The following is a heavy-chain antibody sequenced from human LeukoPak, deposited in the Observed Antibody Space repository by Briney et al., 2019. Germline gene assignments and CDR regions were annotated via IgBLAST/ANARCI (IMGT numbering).Heavy chain of an antibody. J-gene: IGHJ4*02. CDR2: IKQDGSEK. D-gene: IGHD6-13*01. V-gene: IGHV3-7*01. Sequence: GGSLRLSCAASGFTFNNYWMSWVRQAPGKGLEWVANIKQDGSEKYYVDSVKGRFTISRDNAKNSLYLQMNSLRAEDTAVYYCARHAYSSRNFDFWGQGTLVTVSS. CDR3: ARHAYSSRNFDF. CDR1: GFTFNNYW.